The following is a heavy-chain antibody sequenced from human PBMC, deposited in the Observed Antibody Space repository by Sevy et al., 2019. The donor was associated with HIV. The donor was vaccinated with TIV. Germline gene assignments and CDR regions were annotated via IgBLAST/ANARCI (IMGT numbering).Heavy chain of an antibody. V-gene: IGHV3-15*01. CDR2: IKSKTDGGTT. CDR1: GFTFSNAW. J-gene: IGHJ4*02. Sequence: GGSLRLSCAASGFTFSNAWMSWVRQAPGKGLEWVGRIKSKTDGGTTDYAAPVKGRFTISRDDSKNTLYLQMNSLKTEDTAVYYSTRRIGNFWSGYTDYWGQGTLVTVSS. D-gene: IGHD3-3*01. CDR3: TRRIGNFWSGYTDY.